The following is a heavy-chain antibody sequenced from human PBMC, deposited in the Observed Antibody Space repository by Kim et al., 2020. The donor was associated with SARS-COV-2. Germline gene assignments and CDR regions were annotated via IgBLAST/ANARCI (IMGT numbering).Heavy chain of an antibody. Sequence: SETLSLTCTVSGGSISSSSYYWGWIRQPPGKGLEWIGSIYYSGSTYYNPSLKSRVTISVDTSKNQFSLKLSSVNAADTAVYYCARHQSSGWYWGYAFDIWGQGTMVTVSS. V-gene: IGHV4-39*01. CDR2: IYYSGST. CDR3: ARHQSSGWYWGYAFDI. CDR1: GGSISSSSYY. J-gene: IGHJ3*02. D-gene: IGHD6-19*01.